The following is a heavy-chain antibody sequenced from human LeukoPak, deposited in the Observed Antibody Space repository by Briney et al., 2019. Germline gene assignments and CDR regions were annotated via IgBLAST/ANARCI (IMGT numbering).Heavy chain of an antibody. CDR1: GGSISSGGYY. J-gene: IGHJ6*02. D-gene: IGHD2-2*01. CDR3: ARGPGYQLPKRTYYYYGMDV. CDR2: IYYSGST. Sequence: SETLSLTCTVSGGSISSGGYYWSWIRQHPGKGLEWIGYIYYSGSTYYNPSLKSRVTISVDTSKNQFSLTLSSVTAADTAVYYCARGPGYQLPKRTYYYYGMDVWGQGTTVTVSS. V-gene: IGHV4-31*03.